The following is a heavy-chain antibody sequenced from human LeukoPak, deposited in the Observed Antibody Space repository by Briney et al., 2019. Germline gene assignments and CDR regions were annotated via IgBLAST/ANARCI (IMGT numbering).Heavy chain of an antibody. Sequence: SGGSLRLSCAASGFTFSSYAKPWVRQAPGKGLEWVAVISYDGSNKYYADSVKGRFTISRDNSKNTLYLQMNSLRAEDTAVYYCARDHHDSSGYYPDYWGQGTLVTVSS. CDR1: GFTFSSYA. J-gene: IGHJ4*02. CDR2: ISYDGSNK. D-gene: IGHD3-22*01. V-gene: IGHV3-30-3*01. CDR3: ARDHHDSSGYYPDY.